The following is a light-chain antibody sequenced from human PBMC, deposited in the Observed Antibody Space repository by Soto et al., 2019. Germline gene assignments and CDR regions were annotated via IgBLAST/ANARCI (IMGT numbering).Light chain of an antibody. CDR3: MQALQTPVT. J-gene: IGKJ5*01. Sequence: DIVMTQSPLSLPVTPGEPASISCRSSQSLLHSNGYNYLDWYLQKPGQSPQLLIYLGSNRASGVPDRFSGSGSGTDFTLKISRVEAEDVGVSYCMQALQTPVTFGQGTRLEI. CDR2: LGS. CDR1: QSLLHSNGYNY. V-gene: IGKV2-28*01.